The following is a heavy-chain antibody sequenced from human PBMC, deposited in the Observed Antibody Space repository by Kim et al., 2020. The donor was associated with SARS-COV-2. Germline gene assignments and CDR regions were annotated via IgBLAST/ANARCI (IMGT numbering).Heavy chain of an antibody. Sequence: SETLSLTCTVSGGSISSSSYYWGWIRQPPGKGLEWIGSIYYSGSTYYNPSLKSRVTISVDTSKNQFSLKLSSVTAADTAVYYCARQDFWSGYIYFDYWGQGTLVTVPS. D-gene: IGHD3-3*01. V-gene: IGHV4-39*01. CDR2: IYYSGST. J-gene: IGHJ4*02. CDR3: ARQDFWSGYIYFDY. CDR1: GGSISSSSYY.